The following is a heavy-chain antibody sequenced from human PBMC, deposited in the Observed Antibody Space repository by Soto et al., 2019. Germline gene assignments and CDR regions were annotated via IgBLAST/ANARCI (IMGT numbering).Heavy chain of an antibody. D-gene: IGHD5-18*01. CDR3: ARFGYSYGEEPNWFDP. CDR2: IIPIFGTA. V-gene: IGHV1-69*13. J-gene: IGHJ5*02. Sequence: ASVKVSCKASGGTFSSYAISWVRQAPGQGLEWMGGIIPIFGTANYAQKFQGRVTITAGESTSTAYMELSSLRSEDTAVYYCARFGYSYGEEPNWFDPWGQGTLVTVSS. CDR1: GGTFSSYA.